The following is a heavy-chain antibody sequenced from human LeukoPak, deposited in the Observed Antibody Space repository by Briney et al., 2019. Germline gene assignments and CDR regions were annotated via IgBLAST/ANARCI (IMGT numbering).Heavy chain of an antibody. CDR1: GFTFSSYA. CDR3: ARDQTVTTERYDYYYYYGMDV. V-gene: IGHV3-30-3*01. CDR2: TSYDGSNK. J-gene: IGHJ6*02. D-gene: IGHD4-11*01. Sequence: QPGRSLRLSCAASGFTFSSYAMHWVRQAPGKGLEWVAVTSYDGSNKYYADSVKGRFTISRDNSKNTLCLQMNSLRAEDTAVYYCARDQTVTTERYDYYYYYGMDVWGQGTTVTVSS.